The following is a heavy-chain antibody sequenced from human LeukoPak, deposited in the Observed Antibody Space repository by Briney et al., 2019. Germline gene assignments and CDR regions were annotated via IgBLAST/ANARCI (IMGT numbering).Heavy chain of an antibody. CDR1: GGSFSGYY. V-gene: IGHV4-34*01. J-gene: IGHJ3*02. CDR3: ARHRYSGSYYESGTFDI. D-gene: IGHD1-26*01. Sequence: PPETLSLTCAVSGGSFSGYYWSWIRQPPGKGLEWFGEINHSGSTNYNPSLKSRVTISVDTSNNQFSLKVSCVTAADTAVYYCARHRYSGSYYESGTFDIWGQGTMVTVSS. CDR2: INHSGST.